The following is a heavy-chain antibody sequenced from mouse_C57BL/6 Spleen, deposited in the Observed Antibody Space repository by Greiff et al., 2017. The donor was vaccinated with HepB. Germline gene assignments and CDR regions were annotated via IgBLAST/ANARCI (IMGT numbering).Heavy chain of an antibody. V-gene: IGHV1-80*01. J-gene: IGHJ4*01. Sequence: VMLVESGAELVKPGASVKISCKASGYAFSSYWMNWVKQRPGKGLEWIGQIYPGDGDTNYNGNFKGKATLTADKSSSPAYMQLSSLTSEDSAGYFCATGPGAMDYWGQGTSVTVSS. D-gene: IGHD3-1*01. CDR2: IYPGDGDT. CDR3: ATGPGAMDY. CDR1: GYAFSSYW.